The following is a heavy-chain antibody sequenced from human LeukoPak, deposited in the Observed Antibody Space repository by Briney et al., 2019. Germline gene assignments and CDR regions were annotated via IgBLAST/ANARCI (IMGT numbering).Heavy chain of an antibody. V-gene: IGHV4-39*01. Sequence: PSETLSLTCTASGGSISSTSYCWGWIRQPPGRGLEWIGSIYYSGSTYYNPSLKSRVTMSVDTSKNQFSLKLSSVTAADTAVYYCARHEYSSNWYADYWGQGTLVTVSS. CDR1: GGSISSTSYC. CDR2: IYYSGST. J-gene: IGHJ4*02. CDR3: ARHEYSSNWYADY. D-gene: IGHD6-13*01.